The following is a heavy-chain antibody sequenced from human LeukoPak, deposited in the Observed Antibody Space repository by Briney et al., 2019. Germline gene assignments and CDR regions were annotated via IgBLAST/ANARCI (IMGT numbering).Heavy chain of an antibody. J-gene: IGHJ4*02. D-gene: IGHD3-10*01. Sequence: GGSLRLSCAASGFTFSSYSMNWVRQAPGEGLEGVSSISSSSSYIYYADSVKGRFTISRDNAKNSLYLQMNSLRAEDTAVYYCARDRGSGPIDYWGQGTLVTVSS. CDR2: ISSSSSYI. V-gene: IGHV3-21*01. CDR3: ARDRGSGPIDY. CDR1: GFTFSSYS.